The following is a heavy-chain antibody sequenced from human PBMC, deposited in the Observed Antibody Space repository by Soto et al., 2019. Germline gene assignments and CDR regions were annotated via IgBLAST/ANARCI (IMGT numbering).Heavy chain of an antibody. Sequence: EVQLVESGGGLVKPGGYLRLSCAASGFTFSTYSMTWVRQAPGQGLEWVSSISSSSSFIYYADSVRGRFTISRDNAKNSLYLQIDSLRAEDTSLYYCAITGTVTTWPGVYWCQGTLVTVSS. CDR1: GFTFSTYS. CDR3: AITGTVTTWPGVY. D-gene: IGHD4-17*01. CDR2: ISSSSSFI. J-gene: IGHJ4*02. V-gene: IGHV3-21*06.